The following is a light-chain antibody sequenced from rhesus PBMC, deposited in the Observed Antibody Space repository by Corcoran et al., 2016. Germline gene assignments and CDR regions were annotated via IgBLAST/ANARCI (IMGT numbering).Light chain of an antibody. Sequence: DIQMTQSPSSLSASIGDTVTITCQASQGISSWSAWYQQKPGKGTKLLIYKASSLQSGVPSKLGGSGSWTDFTLTISSLQPEDFATYYCLQYSSSPFTFGPGTKLDIK. CDR2: KAS. CDR1: QGISSW. V-gene: IGKV1-22*01. J-gene: IGKJ3*01. CDR3: LQYSSSPFT.